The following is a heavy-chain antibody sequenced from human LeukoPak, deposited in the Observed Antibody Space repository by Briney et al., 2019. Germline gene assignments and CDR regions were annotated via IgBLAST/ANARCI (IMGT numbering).Heavy chain of an antibody. CDR1: GGSISSSSYY. V-gene: IGHV4-39*01. CDR3: ARLISSGWPTYYFDY. CDR2: IYYSGST. J-gene: IGHJ4*02. D-gene: IGHD6-19*01. Sequence: SETLSLTCTVSGGSISSSSYYWGWIRQPPGKGLEWIGSIYYSGSTYYNPSLKSRVTISVDTSKNQFSLKLSSVTAADTAVYYCARLISSGWPTYYFDYWGQGTLVTVSS.